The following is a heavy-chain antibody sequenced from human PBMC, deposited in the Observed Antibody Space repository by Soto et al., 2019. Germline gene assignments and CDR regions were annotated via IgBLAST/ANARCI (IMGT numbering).Heavy chain of an antibody. Sequence: PGESLKISCXGSGYSFSSYWIGGVRQMPGEGLEWMGFVYPGDSDTRYSPSFQGHVTISVDKSISTAYLQWSSLRASDTAMYYCARQPDYNILTGYLYYFDYWGQGTLVTVSS. D-gene: IGHD3-9*01. CDR2: VYPGDSDT. CDR1: GYSFSSYW. V-gene: IGHV5-51*01. CDR3: ARQPDYNILTGYLYYFDY. J-gene: IGHJ4*02.